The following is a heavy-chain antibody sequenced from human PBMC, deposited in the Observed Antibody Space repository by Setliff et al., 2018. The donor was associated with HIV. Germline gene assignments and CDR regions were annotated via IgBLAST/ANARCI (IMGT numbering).Heavy chain of an antibody. CDR3: AKAWGSGYPSFESALMFDV. D-gene: IGHD3-16*01. CDR2: ITISSSYI. CDR1: GFTFSSYS. Sequence: GSLRLSCAASGFTFSSYSMNWVRQAPGKGLEWVSSITISSSYIYYADSVKGRFTISRDNAKSSLYLQMNSLRAEDTAVYYCAKAWGSGYPSFESALMFDVWGQGTLVTVSS. J-gene: IGHJ4*02. V-gene: IGHV3-21*01.